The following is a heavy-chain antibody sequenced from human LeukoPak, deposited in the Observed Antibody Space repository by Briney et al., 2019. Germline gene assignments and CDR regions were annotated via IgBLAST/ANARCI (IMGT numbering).Heavy chain of an antibody. J-gene: IGHJ6*02. V-gene: IGHV4-34*01. CDR2: INHSGST. CDR1: GGSFSGYY. Sequence: SETLSLTCAVYGGSFSGYYWSWIRQPPGKGLEWIGEINHSGSTNYNPSLKSRVTISVDTSKNQFSLKLSSVTAADTAVYYCARNRWGNYYYYSMDVWGQGTTVTVSS. D-gene: IGHD3-16*01. CDR3: ARNRWGNYYYYSMDV.